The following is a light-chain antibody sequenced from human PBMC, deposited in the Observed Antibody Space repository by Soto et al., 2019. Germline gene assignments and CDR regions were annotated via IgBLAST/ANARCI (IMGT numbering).Light chain of an antibody. CDR3: YSYTSSNTRV. Sequence: QSALTQSPSASGSPGQSVTISCTGTSSDVGGHNYVSWYQHHPGKAPKLIIYEVNNRPSGVSSRFSGSKSGNTASLTISGLQADDEADYYCYSYTSSNTRVFGTGTKLTVL. CDR2: EVN. J-gene: IGLJ1*01. V-gene: IGLV2-14*01. CDR1: SSDVGGHNY.